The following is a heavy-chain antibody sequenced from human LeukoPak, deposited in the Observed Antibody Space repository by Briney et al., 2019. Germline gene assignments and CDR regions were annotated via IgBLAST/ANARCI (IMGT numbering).Heavy chain of an antibody. CDR3: ARLRSGYNVFDS. Sequence: SETLSLTCTVSGASIRSYYWSWIRQPPGKGLEWIGFVYYSGSTNYNPSFKSRVTMSVDTSKNQFSLKLTSVTAADTAVYHCARLRSGYNVFDSWGQGTLVTVSS. CDR2: VYYSGST. V-gene: IGHV4-59*01. J-gene: IGHJ4*02. D-gene: IGHD5-24*01. CDR1: GASIRSYY.